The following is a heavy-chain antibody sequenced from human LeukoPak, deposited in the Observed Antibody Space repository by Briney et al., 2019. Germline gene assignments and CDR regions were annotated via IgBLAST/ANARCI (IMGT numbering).Heavy chain of an antibody. J-gene: IGHJ4*02. CDR3: ANRVGLRYYYFDY. D-gene: IGHD4-17*01. CDR2: IRGGGDDST. CDR1: GFA. Sequence: GGSLRLSCTASGFAMSWVRQAPGKGLEWVASIRGGGDDSTYYADSVKGRFIISRDHFKNTLYLQMDSLRAEDSAVYYCANRVGLRYYYFDYWGQGTLVTVSS. V-gene: IGHV3-23*01.